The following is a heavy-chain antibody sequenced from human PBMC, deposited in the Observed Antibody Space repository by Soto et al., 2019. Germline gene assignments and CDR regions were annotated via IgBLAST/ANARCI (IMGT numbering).Heavy chain of an antibody. CDR1: GFSVSDIY. CDR2: IYSDAST. CDR3: ARVDTLTAGVHY. V-gene: IGHV3-66*01. Sequence: EVQLVEDGGGLVQPGGSLRLSCAGSGFSVSDIYMTWVRQAPGKGLEWISLIYSDASTYYADSVKGRFTFSRDNSKNTLFLQMNSLRADDTAVYYCARVDTLTAGVHYWGQGTLVTVSS. J-gene: IGHJ4*02. D-gene: IGHD6-13*01.